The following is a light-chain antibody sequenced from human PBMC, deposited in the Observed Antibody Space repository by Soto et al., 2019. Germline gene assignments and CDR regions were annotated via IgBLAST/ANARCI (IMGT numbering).Light chain of an antibody. Sequence: EIVLTQSPGTLSLSPGERATLSCRASQSINSNLAWYQQQPGQAPRLLIYGASNRATGIPDRFSGSGSGTDFTLTISRLEPEDFAVYWCQQYGNSPTTFGQGTKVDIK. CDR3: QQYGNSPTT. V-gene: IGKV3-20*01. CDR1: QSINSN. CDR2: GAS. J-gene: IGKJ1*01.